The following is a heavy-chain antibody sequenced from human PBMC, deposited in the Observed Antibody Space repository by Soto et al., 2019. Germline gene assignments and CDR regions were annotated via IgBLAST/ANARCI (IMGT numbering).Heavy chain of an antibody. Sequence: SETLSLTCTVSGDSINNYYWSWIRQPPGKRLEWIGYIYYTGSTTYNPSLESRVTMSVDTFKNQFSLKLSSVNAADTAVYYCAKYRRTEAEGFTLDYWGRGTLVTVSS. CDR2: IYYTGST. V-gene: IGHV4-59*01. J-gene: IGHJ4*02. CDR3: AKYRRTEAEGFTLDY. CDR1: GDSINNYY. D-gene: IGHD6-13*01.